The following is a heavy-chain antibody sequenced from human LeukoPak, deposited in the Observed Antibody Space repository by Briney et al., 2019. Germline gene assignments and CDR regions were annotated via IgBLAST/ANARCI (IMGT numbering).Heavy chain of an antibody. J-gene: IGHJ6*02. CDR1: GGSISSSSYY. CDR2: IYYSGST. D-gene: IGHD6-25*01. Sequence: PSETLSLTCTDSGGSISSSSYYWGWIRQPPGKGLEWIGSIYYSGSTYYNPSLKSRVTISVDTSKNQFSLKLSSVTAADTAVYYCATEQRVYGMDVWGQGTTVTVSS. CDR3: ATEQRVYGMDV. V-gene: IGHV4-39*01.